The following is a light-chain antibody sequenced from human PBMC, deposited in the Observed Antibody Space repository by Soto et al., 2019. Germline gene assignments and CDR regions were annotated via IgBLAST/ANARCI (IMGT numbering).Light chain of an antibody. CDR3: QHYNSYSEA. CDR2: DAS. V-gene: IGKV1-5*01. CDR1: QTISNW. J-gene: IGKJ1*01. Sequence: DIQLTQSPSTLSASVGDRVTITCRASQTISNWLAWYQQRPGKAPQLLISDASRLESGVPSRFSGSGSGTEFTLTISSVQPDDFASYYCQHYNSYSEAFGQGTKVDIK.